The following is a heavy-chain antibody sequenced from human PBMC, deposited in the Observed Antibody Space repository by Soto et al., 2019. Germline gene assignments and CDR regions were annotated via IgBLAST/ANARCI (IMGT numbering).Heavy chain of an antibody. CDR3: ARTGITYYYGSGREGDYYYYGMDV. CDR2: INAGNGNT. CDR1: GYTFTSYA. Sequence: GASVKVSCKASGYTFTSYAMHWVRQAPGQRLEWMGWINAGNGNTKYSQKFQGRVTITRDTSASAAYMELSSLRSEDTAVYYCARTGITYYYGSGREGDYYYYGMDVWGQGTTVTVSS. J-gene: IGHJ6*02. V-gene: IGHV1-3*01. D-gene: IGHD3-10*01.